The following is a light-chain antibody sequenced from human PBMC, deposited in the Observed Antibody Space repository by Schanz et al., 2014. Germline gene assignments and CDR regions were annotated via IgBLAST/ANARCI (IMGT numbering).Light chain of an antibody. Sequence: ETVMTQSPATLSVSPGDRATLSCRASESVNVNLAWYQQKPGQAPRLLIYGASTRATAFPARFSGSGSGTEFTLTISSLQSEDFAVYYCQQYSDWPRTFGQGTTVDNK. CDR1: ESVNVN. CDR2: GAS. J-gene: IGKJ1*01. V-gene: IGKV3-15*01. CDR3: QQYSDWPRT.